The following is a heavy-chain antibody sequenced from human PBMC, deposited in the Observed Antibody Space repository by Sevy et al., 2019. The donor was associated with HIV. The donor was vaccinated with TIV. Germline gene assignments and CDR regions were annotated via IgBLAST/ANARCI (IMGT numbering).Heavy chain of an antibody. D-gene: IGHD3-22*01. J-gene: IGHJ4*02. CDR2: IRGSGSST. CDR3: AKEAPGYNYDSRGSFDY. V-gene: IGHV3-23*01. Sequence: GGSLRLSCAASGFTFSTYAMSWVRQAPGKGLEWVSAIRGSGSSTYYAASLKGRFTISGDNSKNTLYLKMNSLRAEDTAVYYGAKEAPGYNYDSRGSFDYWGQGTLVTVSS. CDR1: GFTFSTYA.